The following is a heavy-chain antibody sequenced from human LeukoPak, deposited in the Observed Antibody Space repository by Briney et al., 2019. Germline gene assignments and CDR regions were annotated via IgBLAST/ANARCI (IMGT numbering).Heavy chain of an antibody. CDR1: GGSISSSSYY. J-gene: IGHJ4*02. D-gene: IGHD4-17*01. CDR2: IYYSGST. V-gene: IGHV4-39*07. CDR3: ARSALTTVTPPDY. Sequence: SETLSLTSTVSGGSISSSSYYWGWIRQPPGKGLEWIGSIYYSGSTYYNPSLKSRVTISVDTSKNQFSLKLSSVTAADTAVYYCARSALTTVTPPDYWGQGTLVTVSS.